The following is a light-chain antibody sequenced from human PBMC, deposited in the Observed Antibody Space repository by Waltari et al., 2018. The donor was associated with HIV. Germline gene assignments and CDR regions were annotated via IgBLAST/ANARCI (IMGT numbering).Light chain of an antibody. CDR1: SSDVGGYNY. V-gene: IGLV2-14*01. CDR2: EFS. Sequence: QSALTQPASVSGSPGQSITISCPGTSSDVGGYNYVSWYQKHPGKAPKYMIYEFSNRPSGVSNRFSGSKSGNTASLTISGLQADDEADYYCSSYTSNTFWVFGGGTKLTVL. CDR3: SSYTSNTFWV. J-gene: IGLJ3*02.